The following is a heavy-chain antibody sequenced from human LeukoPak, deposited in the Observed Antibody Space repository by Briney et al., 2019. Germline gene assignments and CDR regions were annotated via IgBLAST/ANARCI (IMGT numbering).Heavy chain of an antibody. Sequence: ASVNVSCMASGYTFTGYYMHWVRQAPGQGLESMGWINPNSGGTNHAQKFQGRVTMTRDTSISTAYMELSRLRSDDTAVYYCARDRPLDADDYYGFYYFDYWGQGTLVTVSS. D-gene: IGHD3-10*01. J-gene: IGHJ4*02. CDR3: ARDRPLDADDYYGFYYFDY. CDR2: INPNSGGT. V-gene: IGHV1-2*02. CDR1: GYTFTGYY.